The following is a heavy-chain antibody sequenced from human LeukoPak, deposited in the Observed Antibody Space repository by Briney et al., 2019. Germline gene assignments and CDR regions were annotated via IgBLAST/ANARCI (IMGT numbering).Heavy chain of an antibody. CDR2: ISGSGGNT. CDR1: GGSFSGYY. D-gene: IGHD6-13*01. J-gene: IGHJ4*02. Sequence: PSETLSLTCAVYGGSFSGYYWSWVRQAPGKGLEWVSGISGSGGNTYYADSVKGRFTISRDNSNNTLYLQMNSLRAGDTAVYYCARHSRGRWYVFDYWGQGTLVTVSS. CDR3: ARHSRGRWYVFDY. V-gene: IGHV3-23*01.